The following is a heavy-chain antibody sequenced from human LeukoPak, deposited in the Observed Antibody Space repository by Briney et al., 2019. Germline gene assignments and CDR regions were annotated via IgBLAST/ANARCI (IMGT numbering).Heavy chain of an antibody. CDR1: GFTFSSYS. J-gene: IGHJ4*02. D-gene: IGHD6-19*01. V-gene: IGHV3-21*01. CDR2: ISSSSSYI. Sequence: GRSLRLSCAASGFTFSSYSMNWVRQAPGKGLEWVSSISSSSSYIYYADSVKGRLTISRDNAKNSLYLQMNSLRADDTAVYYCARDRDSSGWYEGFDYWGQGTLVTVSS. CDR3: ARDRDSSGWYEGFDY.